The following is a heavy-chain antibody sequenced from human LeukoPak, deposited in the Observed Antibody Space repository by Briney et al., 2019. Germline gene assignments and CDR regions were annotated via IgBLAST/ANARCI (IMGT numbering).Heavy chain of an antibody. V-gene: IGHV3-7*01. CDR3: ARDWSANYYDSSGLFDY. CDR1: GFTFSSYW. Sequence: GGSLRLSCAASGFTFSSYWMRWVRQAPGKGLEWVANIKQDGSEKYYVDSVKGRFTISRDNAKNSLYLQMNSLRAEDTAVYYCARDWSANYYDSSGLFDYWGQGTLVTVSS. CDR2: IKQDGSEK. J-gene: IGHJ4*02. D-gene: IGHD3-22*01.